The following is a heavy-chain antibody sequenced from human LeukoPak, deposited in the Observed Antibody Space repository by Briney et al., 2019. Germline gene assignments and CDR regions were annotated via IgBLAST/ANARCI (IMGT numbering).Heavy chain of an antibody. D-gene: IGHD4-17*01. CDR2: IYYSGST. J-gene: IGHJ4*02. V-gene: IGHV4-31*03. Sequence: SETLSLTCTVSGGSISSGGYYCIWIRQHPGKGLEWIGYIYYSGSTYYNPSLKSRVTISVDTSKNQFSLKLSSVTAADTAVYYCARGGGVTTFGYWGQGTLVTVSS. CDR3: ARGGGVTTFGY. CDR1: GGSISSGGYY.